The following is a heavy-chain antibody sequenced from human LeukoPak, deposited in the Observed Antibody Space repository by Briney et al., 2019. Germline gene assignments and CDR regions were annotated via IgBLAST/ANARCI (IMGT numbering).Heavy chain of an antibody. J-gene: IGHJ4*02. V-gene: IGHV1-2*02. CDR1: GYTFTGYY. Sequence: GASVKVSCKASGYTFTGYYMHWVRQAPGQGLEWMGWINPNSGGANYARKFQGRVTMTRDTSISTAYMELSRLRSDDTAVYYCARSPMVRGVPDYWGQGTLVTVSS. CDR2: INPNSGGA. D-gene: IGHD3-10*01. CDR3: ARSPMVRGVPDY.